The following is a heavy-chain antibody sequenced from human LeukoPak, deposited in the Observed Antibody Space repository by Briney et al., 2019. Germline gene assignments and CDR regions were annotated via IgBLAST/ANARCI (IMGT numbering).Heavy chain of an antibody. V-gene: IGHV4-59*01. CDR3: VKFGVDYDMGV. Sequence: PSETLSLTCTVSGDLHIGSFWTWVRQPPGKGLEWIGQIHYSGRAAYNPSLKRRITISVDTSKSQMPLTLTSVTAADTAIYYCVKFGVDYDMGVWGQGTTVTVSS. CDR1: GDLHIGSF. D-gene: IGHD3-16*01. J-gene: IGHJ6*02. CDR2: IHYSGRA.